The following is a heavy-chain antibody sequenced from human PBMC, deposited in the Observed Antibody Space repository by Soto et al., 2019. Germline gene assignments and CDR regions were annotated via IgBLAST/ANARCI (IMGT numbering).Heavy chain of an antibody. J-gene: IGHJ4*02. CDR2: VSGSGGNR. CDR3: AKQDYGDVDH. D-gene: IGHD4-17*01. Sequence: GGSLRLSCAASGFTFTTYAMTWVRQAPGKGLEWVSTVSGSGGNRHYADSVKGRFTISRDNSKNRLYLQMNSLRAEDTAVYYCAKQDYGDVDHWGQGTLVPSPQ. CDR1: GFTFTTYA. V-gene: IGHV3-23*01.